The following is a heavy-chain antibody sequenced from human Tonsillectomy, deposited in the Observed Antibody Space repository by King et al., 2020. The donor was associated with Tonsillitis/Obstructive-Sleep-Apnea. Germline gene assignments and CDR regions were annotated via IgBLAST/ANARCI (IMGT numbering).Heavy chain of an antibody. CDR2: IYSGGST. J-gene: IGHJ4*02. V-gene: IGHV3-53*01. CDR3: ARDSDYGDVFDY. D-gene: IGHD4-17*01. Sequence: VQLVESGGNLIQPGGSLRLSCAASGFTVSSNYMSWVRQAPGKGLDWVSIIYSGGSTYYADSVKGRFTISRDNSKNTLYLQMNSLRAEDTAVYYCARDSDYGDVFDYWGQGTLVTVSS. CDR1: GFTVSSNY.